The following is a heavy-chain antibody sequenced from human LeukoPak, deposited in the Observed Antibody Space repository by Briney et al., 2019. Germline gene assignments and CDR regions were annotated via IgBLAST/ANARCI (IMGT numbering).Heavy chain of an antibody. CDR2: IYPGDSDT. J-gene: IGHJ3*02. V-gene: IGHV5-51*01. D-gene: IGHD3-3*01. CDR3: VRQSIRFLAKNPRDAFDI. Sequence: GESLKISCKGSGYSFTSYWIGWVRQMPGKGLEWMGIIYPGDSDTRYSPSFQGQVTISADKSISTAYLQWSSLKASDTAMYYCVRQSIRFLAKNPRDAFDIWGQGTMVTVSS. CDR1: GYSFTSYW.